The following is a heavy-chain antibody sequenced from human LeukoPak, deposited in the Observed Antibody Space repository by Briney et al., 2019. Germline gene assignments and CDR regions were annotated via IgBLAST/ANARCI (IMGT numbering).Heavy chain of an antibody. CDR3: ARDGRNIVVVPAAMVPYYYYGMDV. D-gene: IGHD2-2*01. J-gene: IGHJ6*02. Sequence: GGSLRLSCAASGFTFSSYSMNWVRQAPGKGLEWVSSISSSSSYIYYADSVKGRFTISRDNAKNSLYLQMNSPRAEDTAVYYCARDGRNIVVVPAAMVPYYYYGMDVWGQGTAVTVSS. CDR1: GFTFSSYS. V-gene: IGHV3-21*01. CDR2: ISSSSSYI.